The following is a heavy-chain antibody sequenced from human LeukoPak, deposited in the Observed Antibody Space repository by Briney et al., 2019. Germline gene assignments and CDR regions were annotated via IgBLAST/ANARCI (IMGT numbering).Heavy chain of an antibody. V-gene: IGHV3-9*01. CDR2: ISWNSGSI. Sequence: PGRSLRLSCAASGFTFDDYAMHWVRQAPGKGLEWVSGISWNSGSIGYADSVKGRFTISRDNAKNSLYLQMNSLRAEDTAVYYCARDNTKGYYPAGFDPWGQGTLVTVSS. D-gene: IGHD3-10*01. CDR3: ARDNTKGYYPAGFDP. CDR1: GFTFDDYA. J-gene: IGHJ5*02.